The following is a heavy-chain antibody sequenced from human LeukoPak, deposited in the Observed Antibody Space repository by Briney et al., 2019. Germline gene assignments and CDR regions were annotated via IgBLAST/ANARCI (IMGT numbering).Heavy chain of an antibody. V-gene: IGHV4-39*01. CDR2: MYYTGSP. J-gene: IGHJ3*02. CDR1: GGSISSSAYY. CDR3: ARRPNGRGFDI. D-gene: IGHD1-1*01. Sequence: SETLSLTCTVSGGSISSSAYYWGWIRQPPGKGLEWLGDMYYTGSPYSNPSLRSRDIMSVDTSKTQFSLRLSSVTAADTAVYYCARRPNGRGFDIWGQGTMVTVSS.